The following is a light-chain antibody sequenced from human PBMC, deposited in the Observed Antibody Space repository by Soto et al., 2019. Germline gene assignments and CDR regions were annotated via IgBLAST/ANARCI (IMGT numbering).Light chain of an antibody. CDR3: SSYTSSSPWV. Sequence: QAVVTQPASVSGSPGQSITISCTGTSSDVGGYNYVSWYQQHPGKAPKVMIYEVSNRPSGVSNRFSGSKSGNTASLTISGLQPEDEADYYCSSYTSSSPWVFGGGTKLTVL. CDR1: SSDVGGYNY. J-gene: IGLJ3*02. V-gene: IGLV2-14*01. CDR2: EVS.